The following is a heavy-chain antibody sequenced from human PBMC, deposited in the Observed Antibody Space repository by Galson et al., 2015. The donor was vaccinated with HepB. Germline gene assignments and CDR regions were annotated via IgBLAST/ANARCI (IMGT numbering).Heavy chain of an antibody. CDR1: GFTLTSHD. J-gene: IGHJ4*02. CDR3: AMRSGGSGTYPFDF. V-gene: IGHV3-23*01. D-gene: IGHD1-26*01. CDR2: ISSSGETT. Sequence: SLRLSCAASGFTLTSHDLRWVRQAPGTGLEWVSSISSSGETTYYADSVKGRFTISRDNSKNTLYLQMNSLGAEDTALYYCAMRSGGSGTYPFDFWGQGTLVTVSS.